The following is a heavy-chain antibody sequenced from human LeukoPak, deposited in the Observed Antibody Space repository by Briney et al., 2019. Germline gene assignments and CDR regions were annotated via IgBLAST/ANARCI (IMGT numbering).Heavy chain of an antibody. CDR1: GFTFSSNA. V-gene: IGHV3-66*01. D-gene: IGHD3-3*01. J-gene: IGHJ6*02. CDR2: IYSGGST. CDR3: ARDHPAWSGPYYYYGMDV. Sequence: PGGSLRLSCAASGFTFSSNAMSWVRQAPGKGLEWVSVIYSGGSTYYADSVKGRFTISRDNSKNTLYLQMNSLRAEDTAVYYCARDHPAWSGPYYYYGMDVWGQGTTVTVSS.